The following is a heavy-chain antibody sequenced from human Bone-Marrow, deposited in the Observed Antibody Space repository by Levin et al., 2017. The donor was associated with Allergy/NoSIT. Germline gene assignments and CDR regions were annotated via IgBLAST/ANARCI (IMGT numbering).Heavy chain of an antibody. Sequence: GESLKISCAASGFTFSDYYMSWIRQAPGKGLECVSYISSSSSYTKYADSVKGRFTISRDNAKNSLYLQMNSLRAEDTAVYYCARDPEGHTLLRYFDYWGQGTLVTVSS. J-gene: IGHJ4*02. D-gene: IGHD3-9*01. CDR3: ARDPEGHTLLRYFDY. V-gene: IGHV3-11*05. CDR2: ISSSSSYT. CDR1: GFTFSDYY.